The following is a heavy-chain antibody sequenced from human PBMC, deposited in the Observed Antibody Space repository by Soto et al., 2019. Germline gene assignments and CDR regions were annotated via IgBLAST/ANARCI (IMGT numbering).Heavy chain of an antibody. J-gene: IGHJ4*02. Sequence: GSLRLSCSASVFTFNNYWMGWVRQAPGKGLEWVANIDKDGNGRYYVDSVRGRFTISRDNAKTSLYLQMNSLRVEDTAVYYCARNGDYSFAYWGQGTMVTVSS. CDR3: ARNGDYSFAY. CDR1: VFTFNNYW. D-gene: IGHD4-17*01. CDR2: IDKDGNGR. V-gene: IGHV3-7*03.